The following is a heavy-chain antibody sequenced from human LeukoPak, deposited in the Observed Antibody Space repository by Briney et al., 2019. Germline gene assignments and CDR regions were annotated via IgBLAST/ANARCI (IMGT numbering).Heavy chain of an antibody. CDR1: GGTFSSYA. J-gene: IGHJ4*02. D-gene: IGHD3-3*01. V-gene: IGHV1-69*13. CDR2: IIPIFGTA. Sequence: ASVKVSCKASGGTFSSYAISWVRQAPGQGLEWMGGIIPIFGTANYAQKFQGRVTITADESTSTAYMELSSLRSEDTAVYYCARDLRFLEWPPFDYWGQGTLVTVSS. CDR3: ARDLRFLEWPPFDY.